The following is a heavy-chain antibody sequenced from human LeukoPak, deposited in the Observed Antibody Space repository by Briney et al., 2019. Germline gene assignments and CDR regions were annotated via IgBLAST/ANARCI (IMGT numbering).Heavy chain of an antibody. CDR2: ISGTGATT. V-gene: IGHV3-23*01. D-gene: IGHD3-10*01. CDR1: GFTFNNYA. Sequence: GGSLRLSCAGSGFTFNNYAMSWVRQAPGKGLEWVSAISGTGATTYYADSVKGRFAISRDNSKNTLYLQMSSLRADDTAVYYCAKDQRFGDLDDYRGQGTLVTVSS. J-gene: IGHJ4*02. CDR3: AKDQRFGDLDDY.